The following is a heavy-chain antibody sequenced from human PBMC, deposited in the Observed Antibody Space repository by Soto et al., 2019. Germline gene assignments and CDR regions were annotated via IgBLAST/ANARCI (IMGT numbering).Heavy chain of an antibody. V-gene: IGHV1-2*04. Sequence: ASVKVSCKASGYTFTGYYMHWVRQAPGQGLEWMGWINPNSGGTNYAQKVQGWVTMTRDTSISTAYMELSRLRSDDTAVYYCARDLGPDYYDSSGYYSAGLYYGMDVWGQGTTVTVSS. CDR3: ARDLGPDYYDSSGYYSAGLYYGMDV. CDR1: GYTFTGYY. J-gene: IGHJ6*02. CDR2: INPNSGGT. D-gene: IGHD3-22*01.